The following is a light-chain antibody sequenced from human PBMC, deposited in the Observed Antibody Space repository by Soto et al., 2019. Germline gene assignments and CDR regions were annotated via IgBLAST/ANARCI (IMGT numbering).Light chain of an antibody. Sequence: EIVLTQSPGTLSSSPGERATLSCRASQSIDNRYLAWYQHKPGQAPRLLIYATSSRATGIPDRFGGSGSGKDFTFTINRLEPEDVAVYYCQQYFGSSWTFGQGTKVDIK. V-gene: IGKV3-20*01. CDR2: ATS. J-gene: IGKJ1*01. CDR3: QQYFGSSWT. CDR1: QSIDNRY.